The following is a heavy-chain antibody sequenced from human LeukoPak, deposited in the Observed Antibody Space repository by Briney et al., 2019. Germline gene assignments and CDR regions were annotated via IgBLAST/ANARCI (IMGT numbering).Heavy chain of an antibody. J-gene: IGHJ4*02. Sequence: GGSLRLSCAASGFTFSSYSMNWVRQAPGKGLEWVSSISSSSSYIYYADSVKGRFTISRDNAKNSLYLQMNSLRAEDTAVYHCAINQKFGGVIAPLPDYWGQGTLVTVSS. V-gene: IGHV3-21*01. CDR3: AINQKFGGVIAPLPDY. D-gene: IGHD3-16*02. CDR2: ISSSSSYI. CDR1: GFTFSSYS.